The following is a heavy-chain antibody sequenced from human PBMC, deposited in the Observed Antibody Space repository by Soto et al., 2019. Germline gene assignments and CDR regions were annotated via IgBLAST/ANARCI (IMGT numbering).Heavy chain of an antibody. D-gene: IGHD3-9*01. Sequence: PGGSLRLSCAASGFSFEDYTMHWVRQGPGKGPEWISLISWDGGITEYSDSVKGRFSSSRDNSKNSLFLEMNSLTSEDAAMYFCARDSYDILTGQKRYFDFWGQGTLVTVSS. CDR1: GFSFEDYT. CDR3: ARDSYDILTGQKRYFDF. J-gene: IGHJ4*02. CDR2: ISWDGGIT. V-gene: IGHV3-43*01.